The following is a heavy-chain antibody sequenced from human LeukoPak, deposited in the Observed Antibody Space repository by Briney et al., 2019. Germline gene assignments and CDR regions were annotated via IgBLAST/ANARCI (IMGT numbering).Heavy chain of an antibody. CDR3: ARAGQGYSFDY. V-gene: IGHV4-59*08. Sequence: PAETLSLTCTVSGTSISTYYWSWIRQPPGKGLEWVGYLYYSGSTSYNPSLKSRVTIPVDTSKNQFSLRLIFVTAADTAVYYCARAGQGYSFDYWGQGTLVTVSS. J-gene: IGHJ4*02. CDR1: GTSISTYY. CDR2: LYYSGST.